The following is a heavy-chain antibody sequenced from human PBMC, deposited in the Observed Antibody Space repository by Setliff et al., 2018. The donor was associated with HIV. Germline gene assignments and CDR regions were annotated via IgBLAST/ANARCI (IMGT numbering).Heavy chain of an antibody. CDR2: ISRNFDGGTT. Sequence: PGGSLRLSCAASGVTVSDVWMSWVRQAPGKGLAWVGRISRNFDGGTTDYAAPVKGRFTISRDDSKNTLYLQMNSLKTEDTAVYYCTTEARITMIVVALPRGYFDYWGQGTLVTVSS. V-gene: IGHV3-15*01. D-gene: IGHD3-22*01. CDR3: TTEARITMIVVALPRGYFDY. J-gene: IGHJ4*02. CDR1: GVTVSDVW.